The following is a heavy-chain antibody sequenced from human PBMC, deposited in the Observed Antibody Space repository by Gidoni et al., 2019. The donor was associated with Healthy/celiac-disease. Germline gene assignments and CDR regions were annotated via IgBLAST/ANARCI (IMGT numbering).Heavy chain of an antibody. CDR1: GFTFADYA. J-gene: IGHJ3*02. D-gene: IGHD3-22*01. CDR3: ANSAARYYDSSGYPEPDDAFDI. Sequence: EVQLVESGGGLVQPGRSLRLSCAASGFTFADYAMHWVRQAPGKGLEWVSGISWNSGSIGYADSVKGRFTISRDNAKNSLYLQMNSLRAEDTALYYCANSAARYYDSSGYPEPDDAFDIWGQGTMVTVSS. CDR2: ISWNSGSI. V-gene: IGHV3-9*01.